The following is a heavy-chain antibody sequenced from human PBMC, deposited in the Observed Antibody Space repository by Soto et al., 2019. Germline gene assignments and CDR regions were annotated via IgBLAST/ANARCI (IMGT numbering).Heavy chain of an antibody. CDR1: GFTFSSYT. D-gene: IGHD3-9*01. CDR3: ARSRFVMIFVVVPYFFDA. V-gene: IGHV3-23*01. CDR2: ISGNGEST. Sequence: PGGSLRLSCAASGFTFSSYTMTWVRQAPGKGPEWVSSISGNGESTKYADSVKGRFTISRDNSKNTLYLQINSLRAEDTAVYYCARSRFVMIFVVVPYFFDAWGQGALVTVSS. J-gene: IGHJ4*02.